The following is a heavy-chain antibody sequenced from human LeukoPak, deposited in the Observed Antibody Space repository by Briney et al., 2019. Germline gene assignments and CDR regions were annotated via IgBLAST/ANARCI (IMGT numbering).Heavy chain of an antibody. CDR3: ARVDAFDL. CDR1: GFTFSSYD. J-gene: IGHJ3*01. Sequence: GGSLRLSCAASGFTFSSYDMNWVRQAPGKGLEWFSYISSSSSYIYYADSVKGRSTISRDNAKNSLYLQMNSLRAEDTAVYYCARVDAFDLWGQGTMVTVSS. CDR2: ISSSSSYI. V-gene: IGHV3-21*01.